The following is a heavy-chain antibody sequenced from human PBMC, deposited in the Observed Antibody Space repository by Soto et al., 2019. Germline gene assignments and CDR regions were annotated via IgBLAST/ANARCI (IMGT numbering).Heavy chain of an antibody. J-gene: IGHJ4*02. V-gene: IGHV3-74*01. D-gene: IGHD3-22*01. CDR2: INSDGSNK. CDR1: GFTFSSYW. Sequence: GGSLRLSCAASGFTFSSYWMHWVRQAPGKGLVWVSRINSDGSNKYYADSVKGRFTISRDNSKNTLYLQMNSLRAEDTAVYYCAKSRDYYDSSGYYYFDYWGQGTLVTVSS. CDR3: AKSRDYYDSSGYYYFDY.